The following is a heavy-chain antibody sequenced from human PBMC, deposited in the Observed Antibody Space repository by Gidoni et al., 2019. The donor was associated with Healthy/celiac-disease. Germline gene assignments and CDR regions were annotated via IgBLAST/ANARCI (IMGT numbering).Heavy chain of an antibody. V-gene: IGHV3-23*01. CDR2: ISGSGGST. D-gene: IGHD6-13*01. CDR1: GFTFSSYA. Sequence: EVQLLESGGGLVQPGGSLRLSCAASGFTFSSYAMSWVRQAPGKGLEWVSAISGSGGSTYYADSVKGRFTISRDNSKNTLYLQMNSLRAEDTAVNYCAKPFSSSWHTPLDYWGQGTLVTVSS. J-gene: IGHJ4*02. CDR3: AKPFSSSWHTPLDY.